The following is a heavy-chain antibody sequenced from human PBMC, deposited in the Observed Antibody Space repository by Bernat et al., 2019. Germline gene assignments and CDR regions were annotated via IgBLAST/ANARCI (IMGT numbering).Heavy chain of an antibody. CDR2: IIPIFGTA. D-gene: IGHD3-10*01. V-gene: IGHV1-69*01. Sequence: QVQLVQSGAEVKKPGSSVKVSCKASGGTFSSYSISWVRQAPGQGLEWMGGIIPIFGTANYAQKFQDRVTITADESTSTAYMELSSLRSEDTAVYYCARDRRPHPMVRGVIGEDWGQGTLVTVSS. CDR1: GGTFSSYS. J-gene: IGHJ4*02. CDR3: ARDRRPHPMVRGVIGED.